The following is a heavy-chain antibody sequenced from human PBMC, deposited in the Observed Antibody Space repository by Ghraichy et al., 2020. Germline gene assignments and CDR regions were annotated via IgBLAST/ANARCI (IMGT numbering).Heavy chain of an antibody. V-gene: IGHV4-4*02. D-gene: IGHD2-15*01. CDR1: GGSISSSNW. Sequence: GSLRLSCAVSGGSISSSNWWSWVRQPPGKGLEWIGEIYHSGSTNYNPSLKSRVTISVDKSKNQFSLKLSSVTAADTAVYYCARYCSGGSCYHWFDPWGQGTLITVSS. CDR2: IYHSGST. J-gene: IGHJ5*02. CDR3: ARYCSGGSCYHWFDP.